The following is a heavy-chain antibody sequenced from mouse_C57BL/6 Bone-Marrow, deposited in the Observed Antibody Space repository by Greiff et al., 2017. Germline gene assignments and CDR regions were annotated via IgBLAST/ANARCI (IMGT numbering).Heavy chain of an antibody. J-gene: IGHJ2*01. Sequence: VQLQQSGAELVMPGASVKLSCKASGYTFTSYWMHWVKQRPGQGLEWIGEIDPSDSYTNYNQKFKGKSTLTVDKSSSTAYMQLSSLTSEDSAVYYCASLRYYFDYWGQGTTLTVSS. CDR3: ASLRYYFDY. CDR2: IDPSDSYT. CDR1: GYTFTSYW. D-gene: IGHD1-1*01. V-gene: IGHV1-69*01.